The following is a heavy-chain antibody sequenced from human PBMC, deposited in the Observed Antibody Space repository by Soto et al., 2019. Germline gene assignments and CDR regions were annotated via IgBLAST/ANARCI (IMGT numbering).Heavy chain of an antibody. CDR3: ARTGDYLVDH. D-gene: IGHD7-27*01. Sequence: SQTLSLTCAISGDSVSSKSAAWHLIRQSPSRGLEWLGRTYYRSKWSSNYAVSVKSRITINPDTSKNQFSLQLRSVTPDDAAMYYCARTGDYLVDHWGQGTLVTVYS. J-gene: IGHJ5*02. CDR2: TYYRSKWSS. V-gene: IGHV6-1*01. CDR1: GDSVSSKSAA.